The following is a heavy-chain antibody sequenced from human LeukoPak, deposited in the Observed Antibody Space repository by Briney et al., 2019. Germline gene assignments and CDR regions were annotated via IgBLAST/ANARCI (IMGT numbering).Heavy chain of an antibody. D-gene: IGHD2-8*01. Sequence: GGSLRLSCTSSGFTFSTYWMHWVRQAPGKGLVWVSRIKGDESTTNYADSAKGRFTISRDNAQNTVYLQMNSLRAEDTAVYYCARGMYLAYGMDVWGQGTTVTVSS. J-gene: IGHJ6*02. CDR1: GFTFSTYW. CDR3: ARGMYLAYGMDV. V-gene: IGHV3-74*01. CDR2: IKGDESTT.